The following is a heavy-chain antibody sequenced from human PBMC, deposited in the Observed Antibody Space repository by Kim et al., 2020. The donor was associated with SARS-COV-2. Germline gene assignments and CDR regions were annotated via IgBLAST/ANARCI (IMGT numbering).Heavy chain of an antibody. J-gene: IGHJ6*02. V-gene: IGHV3-66*01. Sequence: GGSLRLSCAASGFTVSSNYMSWVRQAPGKGLEWVSVIYSGGSTYYADSVKGRFTISRDNSKNTLYLQMNSLRAEDTAVYYCARADVIAVARIYYYGMDVWGQGTTVTVSS. CDR1: GFTVSSNY. CDR3: ARADVIAVARIYYYGMDV. D-gene: IGHD6-19*01. CDR2: IYSGGST.